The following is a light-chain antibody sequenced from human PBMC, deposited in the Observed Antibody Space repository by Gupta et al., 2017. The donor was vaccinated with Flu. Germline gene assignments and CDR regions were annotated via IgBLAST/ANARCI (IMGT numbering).Light chain of an antibody. V-gene: IGLV3-21*02. CDR1: NIGIKR. J-gene: IGLJ3*02. CDR3: QVCASASDQLV. CDR2: DND. Sequence: SSVLTQPPSVSVAPGQTATITCGGNNIGIKRVHWYQQRQGQDPVLVVYDNDDRPSGIPERFAGSNSGHKATLTISRVDARDEADDGCQVCASASDQLVFGGGTKLTVL.